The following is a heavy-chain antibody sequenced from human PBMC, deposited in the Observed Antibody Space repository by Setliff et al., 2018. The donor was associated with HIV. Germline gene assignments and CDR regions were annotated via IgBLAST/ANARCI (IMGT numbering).Heavy chain of an antibody. CDR3: ARHSGVASPNWFDP. CDR1: GGSISSGYYY. J-gene: IGHJ5*02. Sequence: PSETLSLTCTVSGGSISSGYYYWSWIRQHPGKGLEWIGYIYYSGSTNYNPSLKSRVTISVDTSKNQFSLKLSSVTAADTAVYYCARHSGVASPNWFDPWGQGTLVTVSS. CDR2: IYYSGST. V-gene: IGHV4-61*01. D-gene: IGHD3-10*01.